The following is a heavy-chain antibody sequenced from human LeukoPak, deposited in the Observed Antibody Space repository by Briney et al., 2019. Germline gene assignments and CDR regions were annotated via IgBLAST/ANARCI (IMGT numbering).Heavy chain of an antibody. J-gene: IGHJ4*02. V-gene: IGHV1-69*13. CDR1: VCTFSIYA. Sequence: SVTVSFKSSVCTFSIYAISWVRQAPGQGLEWVGGIIPIFGTANYAQKFQGRVTITADESTSTAYIELSSLRSEDTAVYYCARDLDSSGPGVDYWGKGTLVTVSS. D-gene: IGHD6-19*01. CDR2: IIPIFGTA. CDR3: ARDLDSSGPGVDY.